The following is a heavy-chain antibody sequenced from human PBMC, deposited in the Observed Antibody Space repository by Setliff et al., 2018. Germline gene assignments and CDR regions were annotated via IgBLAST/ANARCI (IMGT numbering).Heavy chain of an antibody. V-gene: IGHV4-59*02. CDR1: GGSVSSHY. CDR2: IHKTGSM. D-gene: IGHD1-26*01. Sequence: SETLSLTCSVSGGSVSSHYWSWIRQPPGKGLEWIGYIHKTGSMGTNPSLKSRVTMSIDTSKNQFSLKLSSVTAADTAVYYCARWGENSGRPDWRAFDIWGQGTMVTVSS. CDR3: ARWGENSGRPDWRAFDI. J-gene: IGHJ3*02.